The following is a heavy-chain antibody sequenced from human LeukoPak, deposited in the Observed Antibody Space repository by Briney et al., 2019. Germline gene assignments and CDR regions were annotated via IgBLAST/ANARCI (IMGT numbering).Heavy chain of an antibody. CDR3: AKEGVLRFLGT. D-gene: IGHD3-3*01. CDR1: GFTFSSYG. CDR2: ISYDGSNK. Sequence: QTGGSLRLSCAASGFTFSSYGMHWVRQAPGKGLEWVAVISYDGSNKYYADSVKGRFTISRDNSKNTLYLQMNSLRAEDTAVYYCAKEGVLRFLGTWGQGTLVTVSS. J-gene: IGHJ5*02. V-gene: IGHV3-30*18.